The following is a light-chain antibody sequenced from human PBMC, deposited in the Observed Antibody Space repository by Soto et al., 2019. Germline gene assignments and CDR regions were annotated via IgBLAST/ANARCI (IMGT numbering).Light chain of an antibody. V-gene: IGKV1-5*03. CDR2: KAS. J-gene: IGKJ2*01. CDR3: QQDNTYYT. CDR1: QIISNW. Sequence: DIQMTQSPSTLSASVGDRVTITCRASQIISNWLAWYQQKPGKAPRLLIYKASILESGVPSRFSGSGSGTECTLTISSLQPDDFATYYCQQDNTYYTFGQGNKLEIK.